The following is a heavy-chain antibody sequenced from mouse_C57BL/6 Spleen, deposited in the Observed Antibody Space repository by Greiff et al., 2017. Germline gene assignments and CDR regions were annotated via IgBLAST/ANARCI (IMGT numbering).Heavy chain of an antibody. Sequence: QVQLQQPGAELVKPGASVKLSCKASGYTFTSYWMQWVKQRPGQGLEWIGEIDPSDSYTNYNQKFKGKATLTVDTSSSTAYMQLSSLTSEDSAVYYCARRKASYGNYHWYFDVWGTGTTVTVSS. CDR2: IDPSDSYT. CDR1: GYTFTSYW. D-gene: IGHD2-1*01. V-gene: IGHV1-50*01. CDR3: ARRKASYGNYHWYFDV. J-gene: IGHJ1*03.